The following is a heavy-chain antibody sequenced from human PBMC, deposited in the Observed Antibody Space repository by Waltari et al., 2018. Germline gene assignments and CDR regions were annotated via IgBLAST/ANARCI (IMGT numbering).Heavy chain of an antibody. J-gene: IGHJ4*02. V-gene: IGHV4-39*07. CDR1: GGSISSSSYY. Sequence: QLQLQESGPGLVKPSETLSLTCTVSGGSISSSSYYWGWIRQPPGKGLEWIGSIYYNGSPYLNPSPKSRVPLSVNPAQDPFSLKLSSVTGAGTAVYYCGRAPAGDPWKYKARYDEGFDYWGQGTLVTVSS. CDR2: IYYNGSP. D-gene: IGHD5-12*01. CDR3: GRAPAGDPWKYKARYDEGFDY.